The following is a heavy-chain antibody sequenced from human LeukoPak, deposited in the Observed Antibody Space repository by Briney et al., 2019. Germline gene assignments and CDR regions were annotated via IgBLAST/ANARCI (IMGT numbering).Heavy chain of an antibody. CDR1: GGSISSSSYY. D-gene: IGHD1-1*01. Sequence: SETLSLTCTVSGGSISSSSYYWGWIRQPPGNGLEWIGSIYYSGSTYYNPSLKSRVTISVDTSKNQFSLKLSSVTAADTAVYYCARGSTGTTYYYYYYMDVWGKGTTVTVSS. J-gene: IGHJ6*03. CDR2: IYYSGST. V-gene: IGHV4-39*01. CDR3: ARGSTGTTYYYYYYMDV.